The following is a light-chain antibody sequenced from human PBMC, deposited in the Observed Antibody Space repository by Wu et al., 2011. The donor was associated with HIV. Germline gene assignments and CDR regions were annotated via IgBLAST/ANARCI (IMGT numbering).Light chain of an antibody. J-gene: IGKJ2*01. CDR1: QGIRSS. V-gene: IGKV1-9*01. CDR2: SAS. CDR3: QHASEYPYT. Sequence: DIQLTQSPSFLSAFIGDTVTISCRASQGIRSSLAWYQQKPGKVPKLLISSASTLQHGVPSRFSGGGSGTDFTLTINSLQPEDFATYYCQHASEYPYTFGQGTKV.